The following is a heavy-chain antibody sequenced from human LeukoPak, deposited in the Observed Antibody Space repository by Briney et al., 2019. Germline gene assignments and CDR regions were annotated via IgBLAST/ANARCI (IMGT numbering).Heavy chain of an antibody. Sequence: GGSLRLSCAASGFTFSSNYMHWVRQAPGKGLVWVSRINTDGSDTTYADFVKGRFTISGDNAKNTLYLEMNSLRAEDTAVYYCARALRSPGDSGLDYWGQGALVTVSS. J-gene: IGHJ4*02. CDR3: ARALRSPGDSGLDY. V-gene: IGHV3-74*03. CDR2: INTDGSDT. D-gene: IGHD3-10*01. CDR1: GFTFSSNY.